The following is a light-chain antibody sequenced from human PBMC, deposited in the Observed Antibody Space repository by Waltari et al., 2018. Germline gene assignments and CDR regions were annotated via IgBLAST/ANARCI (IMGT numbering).Light chain of an antibody. CDR2: GAS. CDR1: QGINNN. CDR3: QQINSFLIT. J-gene: IGKJ5*01. Sequence: DIQMTQSPSSVSASVGDRVTITCRASQGINNNIAWYQQKPGKAPSLLIYGASSLQTGVPSRFRDSGSGTEFTLTISSLQPEDFATYYCQQINSFLITFGQGTRLEIK. V-gene: IGKV1-12*01.